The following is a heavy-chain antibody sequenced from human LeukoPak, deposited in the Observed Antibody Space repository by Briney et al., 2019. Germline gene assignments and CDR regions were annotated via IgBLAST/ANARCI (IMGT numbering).Heavy chain of an antibody. J-gene: IGHJ4*02. Sequence: GGSLRLSCAASGFTFRSYGMHWVRQAPGRGLEWVAFIRYDGNSNYYADSVKGRFTISRDNSRSTLYLQMNSLRAEDTAVYYCAKEEVISGNHGVYFDYWGQGTLVTVSS. V-gene: IGHV3-30*02. CDR1: GFTFRSYG. D-gene: IGHD3-22*01. CDR2: IRYDGNSN. CDR3: AKEEVISGNHGVYFDY.